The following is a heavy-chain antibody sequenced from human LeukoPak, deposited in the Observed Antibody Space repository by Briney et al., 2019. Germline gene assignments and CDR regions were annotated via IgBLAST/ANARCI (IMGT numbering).Heavy chain of an antibody. D-gene: IGHD3-3*01. Sequence: SETLSLTCAVYGGSFSGYYWSWIRQPPGKGLEWIGEINHSGSNNYNPSLKSRVTISVDTSKIQFSLKLSSVTAADTAVYYCAIGRYDFWSGYYKGREVYFDYWGQGTLVTVSS. CDR3: AIGRYDFWSGYYKGREVYFDY. J-gene: IGHJ4*02. V-gene: IGHV4-34*01. CDR2: INHSGSN. CDR1: GGSFSGYY.